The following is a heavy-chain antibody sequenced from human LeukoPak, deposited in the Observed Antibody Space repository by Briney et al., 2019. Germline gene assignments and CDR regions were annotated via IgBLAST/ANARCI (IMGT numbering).Heavy chain of an antibody. CDR1: GYTFTSYD. CDR3: ARGRRAAAGHNWFDP. Sequence: ASVKVSCKASGYTFTSYDINWVRQATGQGLEWMGWMNPNSGNTGYAQKFLGRVTMTRNTSISTAYMELSSLRSEDTAVYYCARGRRAAAGHNWFDPWGQGTLVTVSS. V-gene: IGHV1-8*01. J-gene: IGHJ5*02. D-gene: IGHD6-13*01. CDR2: MNPNSGNT.